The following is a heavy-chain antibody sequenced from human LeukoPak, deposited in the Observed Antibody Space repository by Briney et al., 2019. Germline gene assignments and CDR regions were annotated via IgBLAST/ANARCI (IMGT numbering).Heavy chain of an antibody. J-gene: IGHJ4*02. CDR2: INDSGGST. CDR3: AKDGGYSSGWYLDY. CDR1: GFTFSSYA. Sequence: GGSLRLSCAASGFTFSSYAMTWVRQAPGKELEWVSAINDSGGSTYYADSVKGRFTISRDNSKNTLSLQMNSLRAEDTAVYYCAKDGGYSSGWYLDYWGQGTLVTVSS. D-gene: IGHD6-19*01. V-gene: IGHV3-23*01.